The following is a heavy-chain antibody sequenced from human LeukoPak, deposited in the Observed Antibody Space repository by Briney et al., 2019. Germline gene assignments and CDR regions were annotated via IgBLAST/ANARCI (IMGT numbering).Heavy chain of an antibody. Sequence: GESLKISCKGSGYSFTTYWIGWVHQMPGKGLEWMGGIYPGDSDTRYSPSFQGQVTISADKSTSTAYLQWSSLKASDTAMYYCARPPTTMTKLAFDIWGQGTMVTVSS. D-gene: IGHD4-17*01. V-gene: IGHV5-51*07. CDR2: IYPGDSDT. J-gene: IGHJ3*02. CDR3: ARPPTTMTKLAFDI. CDR1: GYSFTTYW.